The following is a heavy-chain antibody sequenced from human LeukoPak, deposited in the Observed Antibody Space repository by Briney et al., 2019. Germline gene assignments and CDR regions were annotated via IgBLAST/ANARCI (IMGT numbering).Heavy chain of an antibody. CDR3: ARGYGDYGMDV. J-gene: IGHJ6*02. V-gene: IGHV1-69*02. Sequence: ASVKVSCKASGGTFSSYTISWVRQAPGQGLEWMGRIIPILGIANYAQKFQGRVTITADKSTSTAYMELSSLRSEDTAAYYCARGYGDYGMDVWGQGTTVTVSS. D-gene: IGHD5-12*01. CDR2: IIPILGIA. CDR1: GGTFSSYT.